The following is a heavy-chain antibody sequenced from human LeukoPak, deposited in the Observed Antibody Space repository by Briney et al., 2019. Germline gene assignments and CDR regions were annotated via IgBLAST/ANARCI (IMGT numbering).Heavy chain of an antibody. CDR2: IIPILGIA. CDR3: ARDRGYCSSTSCYRAMSGGMDV. V-gene: IGHV1-69*04. J-gene: IGHJ6*02. CDR1: GGTFSSYA. Sequence: SVKVSCKASGGTFSSYAISWVRQAPGQGLEWMGRIIPILGIANYAQKFQGRVTITADKSTSTAYMELSSLRSEDTAVYYCARDRGYCSSTSCYRAMSGGMDVWGQGTTVTVSS. D-gene: IGHD2-2*02.